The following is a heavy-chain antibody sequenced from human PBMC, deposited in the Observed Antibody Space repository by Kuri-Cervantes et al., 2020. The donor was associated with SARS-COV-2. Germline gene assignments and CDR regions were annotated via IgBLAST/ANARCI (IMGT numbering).Heavy chain of an antibody. CDR2: ISGSGGST. CDR1: GFTFSNAW. D-gene: IGHD1-26*01. CDR3: AKEMVGAITNWFDP. Sequence: GGSLRLSCAASGFTFSNAWLIGVRKAPGKGLEGISAISGSGGSTYYADSVKGRFTISRDNSKNTLYLQMNSLRAEDTAVYYCAKEMVGAITNWFDPWGQGTLVTVSS. J-gene: IGHJ5*02. V-gene: IGHV3-23*01.